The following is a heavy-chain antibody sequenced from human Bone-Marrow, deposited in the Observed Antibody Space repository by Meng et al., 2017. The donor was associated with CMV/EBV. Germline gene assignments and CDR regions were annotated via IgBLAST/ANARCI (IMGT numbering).Heavy chain of an antibody. Sequence: GGSLRLSCVASGFTFSTYSMNWVRQAPGKGLEWVSSISSSSSYIFYADSVKGRFTISRDNAKNSLYLQMNSLRAEDTAVYYCARASRRDRDFWSGYYTWEPHYYGMDVWGQGTTVTVSS. CDR1: GFTFSTYS. CDR3: ARASRRDRDFWSGYYTWEPHYYGMDV. V-gene: IGHV3-21*01. J-gene: IGHJ6*02. D-gene: IGHD3-3*01. CDR2: ISSSSSYI.